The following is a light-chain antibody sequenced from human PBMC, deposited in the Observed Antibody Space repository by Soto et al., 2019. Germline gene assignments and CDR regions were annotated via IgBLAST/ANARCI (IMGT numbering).Light chain of an antibody. CDR1: SSDIGDHNS. CDR3: SSYTTSTTVI. V-gene: IGLV2-14*03. Sequence: QSALTQPASVSGSPGQSITISCTGTSSDIGDHNSVSWYLQQPGKAPKLMIYAVSNRPSGVSNRFSGSKSGNTASLTISGLQAEDEADYYCSSYTTSTTVIFGGETNFTVL. J-gene: IGLJ2*01. CDR2: AVS.